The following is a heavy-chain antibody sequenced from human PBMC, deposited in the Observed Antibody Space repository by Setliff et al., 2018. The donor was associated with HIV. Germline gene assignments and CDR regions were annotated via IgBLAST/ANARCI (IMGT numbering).Heavy chain of an antibody. CDR3: AREVGTYSGSYAVADGFDI. D-gene: IGHD1-26*01. CDR2: FDPEDGET. Sequence: ASVKVSCKISGYTLTELSIHWVRQAPGKGLEWMANFDPEDGETFYAQKFQGRLTMTEDTSTDTAYMELSSLRSDDTAMYYCAREVGTYSGSYAVADGFDIWGQGTMVTVSS. CDR1: GYTLTELS. J-gene: IGHJ3*02. V-gene: IGHV1-24*01.